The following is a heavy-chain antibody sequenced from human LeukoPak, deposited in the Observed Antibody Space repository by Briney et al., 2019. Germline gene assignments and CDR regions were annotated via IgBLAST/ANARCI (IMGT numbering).Heavy chain of an antibody. CDR2: ISPDSGDT. Sequence: ASVKVSCKASGYTFTDYGISWVRQAPGQGLEWMGWISPDSGDTSFAQKFQGRVAMTTDTSTTTAYMELRSLRSDDTAVYFCAKDHPERYSYGTPFDYWGQGTLVTVSS. D-gene: IGHD5-18*01. J-gene: IGHJ4*02. CDR1: GYTFTDYG. V-gene: IGHV1-18*01. CDR3: AKDHPERYSYGTPFDY.